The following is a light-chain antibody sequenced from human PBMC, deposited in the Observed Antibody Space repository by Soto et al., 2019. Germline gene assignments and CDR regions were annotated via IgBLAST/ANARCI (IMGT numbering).Light chain of an antibody. J-gene: IGLJ1*01. CDR1: SSDVGGYNY. Sequence: QSALTQPASVSGSPGQSITISCTGTSSDVGGYNYVSWYQQHPAKAPKLMIYEVSNGPSGVSNRFSGSKSGNTASLTISGLQAEDEADYYCTSYTSSITYVFGTGTKVTVL. V-gene: IGLV2-14*01. CDR2: EVS. CDR3: TSYTSSITYV.